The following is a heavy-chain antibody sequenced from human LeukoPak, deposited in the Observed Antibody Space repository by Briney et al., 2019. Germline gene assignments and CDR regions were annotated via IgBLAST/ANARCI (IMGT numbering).Heavy chain of an antibody. J-gene: IGHJ3*02. CDR2: IYYSGT. CDR1: GGSISRYY. V-gene: IGHV4-59*08. CDR3: ARHRPNSPGDAFDI. Sequence: SETLSLTCTVSGGSISRYYWSLIRHPPGQGQGGIGYIYYSGTNSTPSLKSRVIISVDTSKNPFSLILSSVPAADTAVYYCARHRPNSPGDAFDIWGQETKVTVSS. D-gene: IGHD2/OR15-2a*01.